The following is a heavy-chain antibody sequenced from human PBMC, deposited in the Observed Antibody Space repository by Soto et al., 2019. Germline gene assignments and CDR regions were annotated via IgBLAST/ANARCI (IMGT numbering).Heavy chain of an antibody. Sequence: PGGSLRLSCSASGFIFSSYTMYWVRQAPGKGLEYVSAISSDGGNTYDADSVKGRFTISRDNSKKTMDLQMSSLRVEDPAVYYCVKGGYTVAYSAGDIWGKGTMVTVSS. V-gene: IGHV3-64D*08. J-gene: IGHJ3*02. CDR1: GFIFSSYT. D-gene: IGHD5-12*01. CDR3: VKGGYTVAYSAGDI. CDR2: ISSDGGNT.